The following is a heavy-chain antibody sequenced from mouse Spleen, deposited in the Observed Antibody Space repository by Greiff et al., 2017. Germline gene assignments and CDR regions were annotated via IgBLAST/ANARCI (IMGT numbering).Heavy chain of an antibody. Sequence: EVQLVESGAELVRPGASVKLSCTASGFNIKDDYMHWVKQRPEQGLEWIGWIDPENGDTEYASKFQGKATITADTSSNTAYLQLSSLTSEDTAVYYCTTDDYDVAYWGQGTLVTVSA. CDR2: IDPENGDT. J-gene: IGHJ3*01. V-gene: IGHV14-4*01. CDR1: GFNIKDDY. CDR3: TTDDYDVAY. D-gene: IGHD2-4*01.